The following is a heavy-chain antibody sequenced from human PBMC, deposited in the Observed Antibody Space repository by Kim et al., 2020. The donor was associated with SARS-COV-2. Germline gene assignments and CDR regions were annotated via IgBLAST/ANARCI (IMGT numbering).Heavy chain of an antibody. J-gene: IGHJ4*02. CDR3: ARVAAAGPVDY. V-gene: IGHV3-30*07. D-gene: IGHD6-13*01. Sequence: YDDPGKGRFTTSRDKSKNPLYLQMNSMRVEDTAVYYWARVAAAGPVDYWGQGTLVTVSS.